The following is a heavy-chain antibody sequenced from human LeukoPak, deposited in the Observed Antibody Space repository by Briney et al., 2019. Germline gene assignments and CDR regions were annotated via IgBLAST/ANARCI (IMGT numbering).Heavy chain of an antibody. CDR1: GFTFSSYS. Sequence: GGSLRLSCAASGFTFSSYSMNWVRQAPGKGLEWVSSISSSSSYIYYADSVKGRFTISRDNAKNSLYLQMNSLRAGDTAVYYCAREVATILRYFDYWGQGTLVTVSS. V-gene: IGHV3-21*01. CDR2: ISSSSSYI. CDR3: AREVATILRYFDY. J-gene: IGHJ4*02. D-gene: IGHD5-24*01.